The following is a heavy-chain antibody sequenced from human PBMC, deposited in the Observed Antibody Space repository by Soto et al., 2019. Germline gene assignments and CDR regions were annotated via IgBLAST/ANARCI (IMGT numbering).Heavy chain of an antibody. CDR3: AKSGGYGGNYYYYGMDV. CDR2: ISYDGSNK. CDR1: GFTFSSYG. V-gene: IGHV3-30*18. Sequence: GGSLRLSCAASGFTFSSYGMHWVRQAPGKGLEWVAVISYDGSNKYYADSVKGRFTISRDNSKNTLYLQMNSLRAEDTAVYYCAKSGGYGGNYYYYGMDVWGQGTTVTVSS. D-gene: IGHD3-10*01. J-gene: IGHJ6*02.